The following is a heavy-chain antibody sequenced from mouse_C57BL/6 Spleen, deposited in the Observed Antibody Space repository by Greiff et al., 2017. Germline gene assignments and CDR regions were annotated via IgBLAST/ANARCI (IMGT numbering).Heavy chain of an antibody. J-gene: IGHJ3*01. CDR3: ARDSSGSWFAY. Sequence: ESGPGLVKPSQSLSLTCSVTGYSITSGYYWNWIRQFPGNKLEWMGYISYDGSNNYNPSLKNRISITRDTSKNQFFLKLNSVTTEDTATYYCARDSSGSWFAYWAKGLWSLSLQ. CDR1: GYSITSGYY. CDR2: ISYDGSN. V-gene: IGHV3-6*01. D-gene: IGHD3-2*02.